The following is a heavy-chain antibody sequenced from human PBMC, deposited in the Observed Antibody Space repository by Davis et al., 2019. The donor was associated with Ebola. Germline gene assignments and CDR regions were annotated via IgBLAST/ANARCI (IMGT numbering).Heavy chain of an antibody. Sequence: SLKISCAASGFPFDDYAFHWVRQAPGKGLEWVSGISWNSDTVDYADSVKGRLSISRDNAKYSLWLQMNSLKTEDTAIYYCAKISVATYSAFDIWGQGTMVTVSS. CDR2: ISWNSDTV. V-gene: IGHV3-9*01. CDR3: AKISVATYSAFDI. CDR1: GFPFDDYA. D-gene: IGHD5-12*01. J-gene: IGHJ3*02.